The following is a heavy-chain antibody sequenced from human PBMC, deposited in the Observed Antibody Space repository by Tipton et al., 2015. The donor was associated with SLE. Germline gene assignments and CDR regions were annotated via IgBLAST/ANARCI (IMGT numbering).Heavy chain of an antibody. V-gene: IGHV4-34*01. J-gene: IGHJ3*02. CDR2: INHSGST. CDR3: ASDYGGNIDAFDI. Sequence: TLSLTCAAYGGSFSGYYLSWIRQPPGKGLEWIGEINHSGSTNYNPSLKSRVTISVDTSKNQFSLKLSSVTAADTAVYYCASDYGGNIDAFDIWGQGTMVTVSS. CDR1: GGSFSGYY. D-gene: IGHD4-23*01.